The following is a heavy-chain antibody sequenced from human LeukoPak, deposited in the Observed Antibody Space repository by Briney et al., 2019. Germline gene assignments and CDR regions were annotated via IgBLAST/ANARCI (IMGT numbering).Heavy chain of an antibody. V-gene: IGHV3-48*02. D-gene: IGHD1-26*01. CDR2: ITASGTAM. Sequence: PGGSLRLSCAASGFTFSSYSMNWVRQAPGKGLEWVSHITASGTAMFYADSVKGRFTISRDNAKNSLYLQMNSLRDEDTAVYYCARSGSYRFDYWGQGTLVTVSS. CDR1: GFTFSSYS. J-gene: IGHJ4*02. CDR3: ARSGSYRFDY.